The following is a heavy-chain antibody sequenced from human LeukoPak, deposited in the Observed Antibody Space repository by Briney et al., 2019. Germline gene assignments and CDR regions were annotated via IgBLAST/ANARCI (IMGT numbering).Heavy chain of an antibody. CDR1: GGSISSSSYY. CDR2: IYYSGST. V-gene: IGHV4-39*07. CDR3: ARDLGGYSSGSYFYLMDX. Sequence: SETLSLTCTVSGGSISSSSYYWGWIRQPPGKGLEWIGSIYYSGSTYYNPSLKSRVTISVDTSKNQFSLKLSSVTAADTAVYYCARDLGGYSSGSYFYLMDXXXKGTXVTVSS. J-gene: IGHJ6*03. D-gene: IGHD5-18*01.